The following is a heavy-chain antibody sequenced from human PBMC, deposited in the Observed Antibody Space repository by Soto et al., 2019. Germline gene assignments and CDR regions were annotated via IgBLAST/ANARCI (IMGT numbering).Heavy chain of an antibody. CDR1: GFTFINYA. D-gene: IGHD7-27*01. Sequence: EVQVLESGGGLVQPGGSLRLSCAGSGFTFINYAMNWVRQAPGKGLEWVSSISGGGDAAFFPDSGRGRFTLSRDNSKNTGTLQMNSLGVDDTAVYYWARKILGSTTRPNYWYFDLWGRGTLVTVSS. V-gene: IGHV3-23*01. CDR2: ISGGGDAA. J-gene: IGHJ2*01. CDR3: ARKILGSTTRPNYWYFDL.